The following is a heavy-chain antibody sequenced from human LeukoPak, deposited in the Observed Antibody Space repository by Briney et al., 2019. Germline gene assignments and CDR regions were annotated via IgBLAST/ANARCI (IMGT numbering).Heavy chain of an antibody. J-gene: IGHJ4*02. CDR3: ARHDLVVTATILDY. CDR2: IYYSGST. D-gene: IGHD2-21*02. CDR1: GGSISSSSYY. V-gene: IGHV4-39*01. Sequence: SETLSLTCTVSGGSISSSSYYWDWIRQPPGKGLEWIGRIYYSGSTYYNPSLKSRVTISVDTSKNQFSLKLSSVTAADTAVYYCARHDLVVTATILDYWGQGTLVSVSS.